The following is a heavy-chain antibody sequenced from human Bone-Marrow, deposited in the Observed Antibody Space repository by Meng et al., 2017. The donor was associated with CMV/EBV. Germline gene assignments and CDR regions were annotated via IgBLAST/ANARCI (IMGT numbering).Heavy chain of an antibody. CDR1: GFNFDDYA. V-gene: IGHV3-43D*03. J-gene: IGHJ1*01. CDR3: ANDKGYYDSSGYYSEYFQH. Sequence: GESLKISCAASGFNFDDYAMHWVRQAPGKGLEWVSLITFDGGRIYYADSVKGRFTISRDNSKNSLYLQMDSLRAEDTALYYCANDKGYYDSSGYYSEYFQHWGQGTLVTFAS. D-gene: IGHD3-22*01. CDR2: ITFDGGRI.